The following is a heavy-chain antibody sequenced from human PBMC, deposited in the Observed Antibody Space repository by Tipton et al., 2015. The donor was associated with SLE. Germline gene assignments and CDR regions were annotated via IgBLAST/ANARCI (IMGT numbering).Heavy chain of an antibody. J-gene: IGHJ6*02. Sequence: QSGAEVKQPGASVKVTCKASGYTFTSYYIQWVRQAPGQGLEWMGWMNPNSGNTGYAQKFQGRVTMTRNTSISTAYMELRSLRSEDTAVYYCARVDYGDLPGRGMDVWGQGTTVTVSS. V-gene: IGHV1-8*02. CDR1: GYTFTSYY. CDR2: MNPNSGNT. D-gene: IGHD4-17*01. CDR3: ARVDYGDLPGRGMDV.